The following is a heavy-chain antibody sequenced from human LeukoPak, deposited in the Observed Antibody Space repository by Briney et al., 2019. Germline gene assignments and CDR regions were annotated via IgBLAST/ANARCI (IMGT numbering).Heavy chain of an antibody. Sequence: SETLSLTCTVSGDSIRSYYWSWIRQPPGKGLEWIGYIYYSGSTNYNPSLKSRVTMSVDTSKNQFSLKLSSVTAPDTAVYFCARVGDGYYYNYYMYVWGKGPTVTVSS. D-gene: IGHD3-10*01. V-gene: IGHV4-59*12. CDR1: GDSIRSYY. CDR3: ARVGDGYYYNYYMYV. J-gene: IGHJ6*03. CDR2: IYYSGST.